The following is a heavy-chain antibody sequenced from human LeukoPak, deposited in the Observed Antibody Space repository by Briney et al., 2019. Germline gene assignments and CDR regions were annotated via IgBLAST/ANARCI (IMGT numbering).Heavy chain of an antibody. CDR1: GGSISSSSYY. D-gene: IGHD5-18*01. CDR2: IYYSGST. CDR3: ARDFSERGYSHWVYYYYYTDV. Sequence: KPSETLSLTCTVSGGSISSSSYYWGWIRQPPGKGLEWIGSIYYSGSTYYNPSLKSRVTISVDTSKNQFSLKLSSVTAADTAVYYCARDFSERGYSHWVYYYYYTDVWGKGTTVTVSS. J-gene: IGHJ6*03. V-gene: IGHV4-39*07.